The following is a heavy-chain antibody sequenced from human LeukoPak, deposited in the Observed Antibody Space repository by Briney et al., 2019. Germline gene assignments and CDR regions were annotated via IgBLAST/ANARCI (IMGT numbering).Heavy chain of an antibody. CDR1: GFTFDDYA. CDR2: ISWNSGSI. Sequence: GRSLRLSCAASGFTFDDYAMHWVRQAPGKGLEWVSGISWNSGSIGYADSVKGRFTISRDNAKNSLYLQMNSLRAEDTAVYYCARDGAGSFDYWGQGTLVTVSS. J-gene: IGHJ4*02. CDR3: ARDGAGSFDY. V-gene: IGHV3-9*01. D-gene: IGHD3-10*01.